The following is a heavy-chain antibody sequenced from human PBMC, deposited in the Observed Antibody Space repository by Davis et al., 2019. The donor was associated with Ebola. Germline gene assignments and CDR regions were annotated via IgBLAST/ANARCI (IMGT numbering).Heavy chain of an antibody. Sequence: SVKVSCKAPGGTFSSYAISWVRQAPGQGLEWMGGIIPIFGTANYAQKFQGRVTITADESTSTAYMELSSLRSEDTAVYYCARVNSLRGVLVLDAFDIWGQGTMVTVSS. V-gene: IGHV1-69*13. J-gene: IGHJ3*02. CDR2: IIPIFGTA. CDR1: GGTFSSYA. D-gene: IGHD3-10*01. CDR3: ARVNSLRGVLVLDAFDI.